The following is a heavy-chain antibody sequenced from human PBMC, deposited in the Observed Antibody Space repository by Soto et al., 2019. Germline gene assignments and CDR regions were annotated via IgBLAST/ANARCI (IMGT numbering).Heavy chain of an antibody. CDR3: VRGVGGKGWFDP. V-gene: IGHV1-69*06. Sequence: QVQLVQSGAEVKKPGSSVKVSCQASGGTFGRYAVSWVRQAPGHGLEWMGGIIPIFGSANYAQKFLGRVSLTADKATSTAYMELSSLKSEDTAVYYCVRGVGGKGWFDPWGQGTLVTVSS. CDR1: GGTFGRYA. CDR2: IIPIFGSA. D-gene: IGHD2-15*01. J-gene: IGHJ5*02.